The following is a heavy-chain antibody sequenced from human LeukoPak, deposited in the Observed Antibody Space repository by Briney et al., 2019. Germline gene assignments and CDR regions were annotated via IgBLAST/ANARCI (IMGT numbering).Heavy chain of an antibody. CDR3: ARVPATVPRPCDS. J-gene: IGHJ4*02. D-gene: IGHD2-15*01. CDR2: IGHDGGT. CDR1: GGPFDGYY. Sequence: PSETLSLTCAVYGGPFDGYYWTLVRQTPGKGLEWIGEIGHDGGTNYNPSLRSRVTISIDTSKKQFSLKLSSVAAADTAVYYCARVPATVPRPCDSWGQGTLVTVSS. V-gene: IGHV4-34*01.